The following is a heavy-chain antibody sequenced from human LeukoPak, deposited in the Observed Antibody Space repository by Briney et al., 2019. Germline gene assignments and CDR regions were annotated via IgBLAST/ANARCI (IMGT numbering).Heavy chain of an antibody. V-gene: IGHV1-8*01. Sequence: ASVKVSCKASGYTFTSYDINWVRQATGQGLEWMGWMNPNSGNTGYAQKFQGRVTMTRNTSISTAYVELSSLRSEDTAVYYCARGIVWGSGENWFDPWGQGTLVTVSS. J-gene: IGHJ5*02. CDR2: MNPNSGNT. D-gene: IGHD3-10*01. CDR3: ARGIVWGSGENWFDP. CDR1: GYTFTSYD.